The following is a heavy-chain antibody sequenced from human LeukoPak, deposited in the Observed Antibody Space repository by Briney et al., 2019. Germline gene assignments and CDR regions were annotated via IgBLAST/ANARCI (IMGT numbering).Heavy chain of an antibody. CDR2: INHSGST. Sequence: KPSETLSLTCAVYGGSFSGYYWSWIRQPPGKGLEWIGEINHSGSTNYNPSLKSRVTISVDTSKNQFSLKLSSVTAADTAVYYCARGIRIYSSSFYYFDYWGQGTLVTVSS. D-gene: IGHD6-13*01. V-gene: IGHV4-34*01. J-gene: IGHJ4*02. CDR3: ARGIRIYSSSFYYFDY. CDR1: GGSFSGYY.